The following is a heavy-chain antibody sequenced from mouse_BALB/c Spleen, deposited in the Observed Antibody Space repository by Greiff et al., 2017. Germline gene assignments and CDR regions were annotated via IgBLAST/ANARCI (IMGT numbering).Heavy chain of an antibody. CDR3: LYAMDY. V-gene: IGHV2-6-7*01. CDR1: GFSLTGYG. CDR2: IWGDGST. Sequence: QVQLKESGPGLVAPSQSLSITCTVSGFSLTGYGVNWVRQPPGKGLVWLGMIWGDGSTDYNSALKSRLNIRKDNSKSQVFLKMNSLQTDDTARYYCLYAMDYWGQGTSVSVSS. J-gene: IGHJ4*01.